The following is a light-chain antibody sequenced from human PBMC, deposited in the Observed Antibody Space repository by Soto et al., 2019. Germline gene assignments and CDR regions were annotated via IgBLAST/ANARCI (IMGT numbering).Light chain of an antibody. CDR2: GAS. CDR1: QSVSST. V-gene: IGKV3D-15*01. CDR3: LQYNGYYRT. J-gene: IGKJ1*01. Sequence: MTQSPATLYVSPEERATLSCRASQSVSSTLAWYQQKPGQAPRLLIYGASSRAAGIPDRFSGSGSGTEFTLTISSLQPDDFATYYCLQYNGYYRTFGQGTKVDI.